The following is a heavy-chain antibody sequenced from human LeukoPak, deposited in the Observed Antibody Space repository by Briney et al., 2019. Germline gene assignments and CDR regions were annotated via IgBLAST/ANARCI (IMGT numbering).Heavy chain of an antibody. CDR2: IIPIFGTA. Sequence: SVKVSCKASGGTFSSYAISWVRQAPGQGLEWMGGIIPIFGTANYAQKFQGRVTITTDESTSTAYMELSSLRSEDTAVYYCAGRYCSGGSCYSTDWGQGTLVTVSS. J-gene: IGHJ4*02. CDR3: AGRYCSGGSCYSTD. D-gene: IGHD2-15*01. V-gene: IGHV1-69*05. CDR1: GGTFSSYA.